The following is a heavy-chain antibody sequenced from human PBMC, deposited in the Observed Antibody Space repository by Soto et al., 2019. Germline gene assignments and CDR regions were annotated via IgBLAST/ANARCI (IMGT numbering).Heavy chain of an antibody. Sequence: SETLSLTCAVYGGSFSGYYWSWIRQPPGKGLEWIGEINHSGSTNYNPSLKSRVTISVDTSKNQFSLKLSSVTAADTAVYYCGEDGRSTGFYYGARGTPVPVS. CDR1: GGSFSGYY. D-gene: IGHD2-2*01. V-gene: IGHV4-34*01. J-gene: IGHJ4*02. CDR2: INHSGST. CDR3: GEDGRSTGFYY.